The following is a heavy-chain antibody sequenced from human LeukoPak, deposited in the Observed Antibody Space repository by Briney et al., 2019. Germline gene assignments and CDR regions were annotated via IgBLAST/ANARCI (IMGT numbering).Heavy chain of an antibody. CDR1: NDSISPLY. Sequence: SETLSLTCTVSNDSISPLYWGWIRQPPGKGLEFIGYIFYSWTTNFNPSLKSRVTLSVDTSKNQFSLRLNSVTAADTAVYYCARGGSAAKYYFDSWGQGTLVTVSS. J-gene: IGHJ4*02. CDR3: ARGGSAAKYYFDS. V-gene: IGHV4-59*11. CDR2: IFYSWTT. D-gene: IGHD6-13*01.